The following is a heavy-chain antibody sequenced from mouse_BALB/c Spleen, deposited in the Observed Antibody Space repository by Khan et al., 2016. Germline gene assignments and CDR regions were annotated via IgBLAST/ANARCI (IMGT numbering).Heavy chain of an antibody. J-gene: IGHJ2*01. D-gene: IGHD2-1*01. CDR3: ARRCNYGKFDY. V-gene: IGHV14-3*02. CDR2: IDPANGNT. CDR1: GFNIKDTY. Sequence: VQLQQSGAELVKPGASVKLSCTASGFNIKDTYMHWVKQRPEQGLEWIGRIDPANGNTKYDPKFQGKATITAGPSSHTAYLQLSSLTSEYTAVYYSARRCNYGKFDYWGQGTTLTVSS.